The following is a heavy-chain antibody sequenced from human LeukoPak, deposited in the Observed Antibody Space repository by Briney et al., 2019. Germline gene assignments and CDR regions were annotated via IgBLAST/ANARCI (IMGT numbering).Heavy chain of an antibody. CDR2: ISSSSSYI. CDR3: ARGHWGSGWFFDY. CDR1: GFTFNSYA. D-gene: IGHD6-19*01. V-gene: IGHV3-21*01. Sequence: GGSLRLSCAASGFTFNSYAMSWVRQAPGKGLEWVSSISSSSSYIYYADSVKGRFTISRDNAKNSLYLQMNSLRAEDTAVYYCARGHWGSGWFFDYWGQGTLVTVSS. J-gene: IGHJ4*02.